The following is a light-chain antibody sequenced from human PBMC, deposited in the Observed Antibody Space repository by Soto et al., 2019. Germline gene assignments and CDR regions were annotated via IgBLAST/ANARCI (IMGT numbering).Light chain of an antibody. CDR3: QQYYSEPFT. CDR2: AVS. CDR1: QASNNY. J-gene: IGKJ2*01. Sequence: DIQMTQSPSSLSASVGDRVTITCRASQASNNYLVWFQQKPGKAPKSLIYAVSNLQGGVPSKFSGSGSGTDFTLTISSLQPEDFANYYCQQYYSEPFTFGQGTKLEIK. V-gene: IGKV1-16*02.